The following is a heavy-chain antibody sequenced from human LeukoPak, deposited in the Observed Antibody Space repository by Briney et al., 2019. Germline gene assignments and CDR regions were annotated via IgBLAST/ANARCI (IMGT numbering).Heavy chain of an antibody. V-gene: IGHV1-18*01. CDR1: GYTFTSYG. CDR2: ISAYNGNT. CDR3: ARTNIVRETSSFDY. J-gene: IGHJ4*02. D-gene: IGHD3-10*01. Sequence: ASVKVSCKASGYTFTSYGISWVRQAPGQGLEWMGWISAYNGNTNYAQKLQGRVTMTTDTSTSTAYMELRSLRSDDAAEYYCARTNIVRETSSFDYWGQGTLVTVSS.